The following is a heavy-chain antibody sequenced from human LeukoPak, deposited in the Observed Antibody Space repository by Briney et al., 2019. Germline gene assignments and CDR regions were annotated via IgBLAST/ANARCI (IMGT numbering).Heavy chain of an antibody. Sequence: SETLSLTCAVYGGSFSGYYWSWIRQPPGKGLEWIGEINQSGSTNYNPSLKSRVTISVDTSKNQFSLKLSSVTAADTAVYYCARGDYGGNSDWGQGTLVTVSS. CDR1: GGSFSGYY. CDR2: INQSGST. J-gene: IGHJ4*02. CDR3: ARGDYGGNSD. D-gene: IGHD4-23*01. V-gene: IGHV4-34*01.